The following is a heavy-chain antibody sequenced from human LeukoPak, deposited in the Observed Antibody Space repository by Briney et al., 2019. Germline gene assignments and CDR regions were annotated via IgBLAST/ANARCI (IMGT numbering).Heavy chain of an antibody. CDR3: AKSSSSWSYYFNY. J-gene: IGHJ4*02. CDR2: IIITGSSP. Sequence: GGSLRLSCAASGFTFSGYAMAWVRKAPGKGLRWASSIIITGSSPSYADSVKGRFTVSRDNSKNTLYLQMDSLRAEDTAVYFCAKSSSSWSYYFNYWGQGTLVTVSS. D-gene: IGHD6-13*01. CDR1: GFTFSGYA. V-gene: IGHV3-23*01.